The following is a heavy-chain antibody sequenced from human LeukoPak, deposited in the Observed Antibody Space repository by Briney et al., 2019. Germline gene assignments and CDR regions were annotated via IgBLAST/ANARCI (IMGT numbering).Heavy chain of an antibody. D-gene: IGHD1-26*01. Sequence: TGGSLRLSCAASGFTISSYWMRWVRQAPGKGLEWVANIKHEGSEKYYADSVKGRFTISRDNAKNSLFLQMNSLRADDTAVYYSARRRTASGTAFDIWGQGTMATVSS. CDR3: ARRRTASGTAFDI. CDR1: GFTISSYW. J-gene: IGHJ3*02. V-gene: IGHV3-7*05. CDR2: IKHEGSEK.